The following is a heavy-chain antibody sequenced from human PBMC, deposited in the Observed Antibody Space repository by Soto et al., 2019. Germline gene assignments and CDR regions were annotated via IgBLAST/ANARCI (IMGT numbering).Heavy chain of an antibody. D-gene: IGHD3-9*01. V-gene: IGHV4-59*06. CDR3: ARVLGDDLLTGYSDVDTALGVFDF. J-gene: IGHJ4*02. Sequence: GGSISSYYWSWIRQHPGKGLEWIGYIYYSGSTYYNPSLKSRVTISVDTSKNQFSLKLSSVTAADTAVYYCARVLGDDLLTGYSDVDTALGVFDFWGRGTLVTSPQ. CDR2: IYYSGST. CDR1: GGSISSYY.